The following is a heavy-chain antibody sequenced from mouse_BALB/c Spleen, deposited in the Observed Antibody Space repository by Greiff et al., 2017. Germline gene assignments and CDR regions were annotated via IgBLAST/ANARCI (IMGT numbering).Heavy chain of an antibody. J-gene: IGHJ3*01. D-gene: IGHD1-3*01. V-gene: IGHV1S126*01. Sequence: QVQLQQSGPELVKPGASVRISCKASGYTFTSYWMNWVKQRPGRGLEWIGRIDPSDSETHYNQKFKDKATLTVDKSSSTAYIQLSSLTSEDSAVYYCARWDNRFAYWGQGTLVTVSA. CDR2: IDPSDSET. CDR1: GYTFTSYW. CDR3: ARWDNRFAY.